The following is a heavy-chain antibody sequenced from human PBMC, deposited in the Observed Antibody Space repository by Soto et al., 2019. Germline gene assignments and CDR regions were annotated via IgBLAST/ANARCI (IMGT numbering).Heavy chain of an antibody. CDR2: VYHTGTT. CDR3: ARGSGGHSGWGHWSDP. Sequence: SETLSLTCAVPGSSISSGYYLGGIRQSPGKGLEWIGSVYHTGTTYYNPSFQSRVTISINTSNNQSSLKLRSVTAADAAVYYCARGSGGHSGWGHWSDPWGQGTLVTAPQ. D-gene: IGHD2-21*02. V-gene: IGHV4-38-2*01. J-gene: IGHJ5*02. CDR1: GSSISSGYY.